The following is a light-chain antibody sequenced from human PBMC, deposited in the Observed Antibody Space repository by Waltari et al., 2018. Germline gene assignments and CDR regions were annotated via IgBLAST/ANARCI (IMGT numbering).Light chain of an antibody. J-gene: IGKJ1*01. V-gene: IGKV2-28*01. CDR3: MQALQTPWT. Sequence: DIVMTQSPLSLPVTPGEPASISCRSCQSLLHSNGYNYLDWYLQKPGQSPQLLIYLGSNRASGVPDRFSGSGSGTDFTLKISRVEAEDVGVYYCMQALQTPWTFGQGTKVEIK. CDR2: LGS. CDR1: QSLLHSNGYNY.